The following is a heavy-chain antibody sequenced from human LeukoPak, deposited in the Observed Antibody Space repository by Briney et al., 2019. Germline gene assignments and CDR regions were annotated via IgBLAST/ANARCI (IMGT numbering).Heavy chain of an antibody. Sequence: ASVKVSCKASGYTFTSYDINWVRQATGQGLEWMGWMNPNSGNTGYAQKFQGRVTMTRNTSISTAYMELSSLRSEDTAVYCCARRDHSGSWFHDDYWGQGTLVTVSS. CDR1: GYTFTSYD. V-gene: IGHV1-8*01. D-gene: IGHD6-13*01. CDR3: ARRDHSGSWFHDDY. CDR2: MNPNSGNT. J-gene: IGHJ4*02.